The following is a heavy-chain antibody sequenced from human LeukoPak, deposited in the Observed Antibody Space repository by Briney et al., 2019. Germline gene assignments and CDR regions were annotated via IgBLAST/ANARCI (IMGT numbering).Heavy chain of an antibody. CDR3: ARDNNDYGDYERAFDI. CDR1: GYTFTSYG. D-gene: IGHD4-17*01. V-gene: IGHV1-18*01. CDR2: ISAYNGNT. J-gene: IGHJ3*02. Sequence: GASVKVSCKASGYTFTSYGISWVRQAPGQGLEWMGWISAYNGNTNYAQRLQGRVTMTTDTSTSTAYMELRSLRSEDTAVYYCARDNNDYGDYERAFDIWGQGTMVTVSS.